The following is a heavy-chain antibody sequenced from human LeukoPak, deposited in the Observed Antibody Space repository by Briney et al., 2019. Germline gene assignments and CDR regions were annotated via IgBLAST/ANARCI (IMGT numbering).Heavy chain of an antibody. Sequence: GASVKVSCKASGYTFTDYYMHWVRQAPGQGLEWMGWINPNSGDTDYAQKFQGRVTMTRDTSISTAYMELSRLRSDDTAVYYCARSTAGSSSWYYYLDYWGQGTLVTVSS. D-gene: IGHD6-13*01. CDR2: INPNSGDT. CDR3: ARSTAGSSSWYYYLDY. V-gene: IGHV1-2*02. CDR1: GYTFTDYY. J-gene: IGHJ4*02.